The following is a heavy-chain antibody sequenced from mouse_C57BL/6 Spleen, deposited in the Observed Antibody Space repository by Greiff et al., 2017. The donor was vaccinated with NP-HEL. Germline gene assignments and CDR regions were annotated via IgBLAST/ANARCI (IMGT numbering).Heavy chain of an antibody. CDR3: AKSYYGNYVRAMDY. Sequence: QVQLKQPGAELVKPGASVKLSCKASGYTFTSYWMHWVKQRPGRGLEWIGRIDPNSGGTKYNEKFKSKATLTVDKPSSTAYMQLSSLTSEDSAVYYCAKSYYGNYVRAMDYWGQGTSVTVSS. V-gene: IGHV1-72*01. CDR2: IDPNSGGT. CDR1: GYTFTSYW. D-gene: IGHD2-1*01. J-gene: IGHJ4*01.